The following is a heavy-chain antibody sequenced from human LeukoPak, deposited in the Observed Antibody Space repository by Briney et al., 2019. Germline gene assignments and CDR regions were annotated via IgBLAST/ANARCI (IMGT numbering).Heavy chain of an antibody. V-gene: IGHV3-7*03. CDR2: IKQDGSEK. Sequence: GGSLRLSCAASGFTFSSYWMSWVRQAPGKGLEWVANIKQDGSEKYYVDSVKGRFTISRDNAKNSLYLQMNSLRAEDTALYYCAKDISYGDYRYFDYWGQGTLVTVSS. D-gene: IGHD4-17*01. CDR3: AKDISYGDYRYFDY. CDR1: GFTFSSYW. J-gene: IGHJ4*02.